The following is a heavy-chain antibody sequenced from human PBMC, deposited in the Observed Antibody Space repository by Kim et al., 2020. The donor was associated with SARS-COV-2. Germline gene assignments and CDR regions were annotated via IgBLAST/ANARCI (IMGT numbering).Heavy chain of an antibody. CDR1: GFTFSSYA. CDR2: IYSGGSST. Sequence: GGSPRLSCAASGFTFSSYAMSWVRQAPGKGLEWVSVIYSGGSSTYYADSVKGRFTISRDNSKNTLYLQMNSLRAEDTAVYYCAKEIGGYSSGWLRVGFDYWGQGTLVTVSS. V-gene: IGHV3-23*03. D-gene: IGHD6-19*01. CDR3: AKEIGGYSSGWLRVGFDY. J-gene: IGHJ4*02.